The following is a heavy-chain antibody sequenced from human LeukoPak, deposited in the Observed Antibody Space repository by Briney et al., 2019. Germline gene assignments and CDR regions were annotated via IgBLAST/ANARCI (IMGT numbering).Heavy chain of an antibody. Sequence: APVKVSCKVSGYTLTELSMRWVRQAPGKGLEWMGGFDPEDGETIYAQKFQGRVTMTEDTSTDTAYMELSSLRSEDTAVYYCATGLFFQVDTAMATVPYFDYWGQGTLVTVSS. CDR2: FDPEDGET. CDR1: GYTLTELS. D-gene: IGHD5-18*01. CDR3: ATGLFFQVDTAMATVPYFDY. V-gene: IGHV1-24*01. J-gene: IGHJ4*02.